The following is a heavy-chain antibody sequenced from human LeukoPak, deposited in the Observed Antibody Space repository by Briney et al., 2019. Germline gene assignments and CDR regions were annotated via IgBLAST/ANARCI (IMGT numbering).Heavy chain of an antibody. V-gene: IGHV3-53*01. J-gene: IGHJ1*01. Sequence: PGGSLRLSCAASGLTVSSNYMSWVRQAPGKGLEWVSVIYSGGSTYYADSVKGRFTISRDNSKNTLYLQMNSLRAEDTAVYYCARDSDSSGYYYAAGYFQHWGQGTLVTVSS. CDR2: IYSGGST. CDR1: GLTVSSNY. D-gene: IGHD3-22*01. CDR3: ARDSDSSGYYYAAGYFQH.